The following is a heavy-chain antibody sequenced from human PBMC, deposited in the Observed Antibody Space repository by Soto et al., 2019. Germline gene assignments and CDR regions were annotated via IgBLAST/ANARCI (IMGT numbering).Heavy chain of an antibody. J-gene: IGHJ5*02. D-gene: IGHD6-13*01. CDR1: GFTFSNYG. V-gene: IGHV3-33*01. Sequence: PGGSLRLSCAASGFTFSNYGIHWVRQAPGKGLEWVAVIWPDGNNKYYADSVKGRFTISRDNSKNTLYLQMDSLRAEDTAVYYCARDRQQLNWFDPWGQGTLVTVSS. CDR2: IWPDGNNK. CDR3: ARDRQQLNWFDP.